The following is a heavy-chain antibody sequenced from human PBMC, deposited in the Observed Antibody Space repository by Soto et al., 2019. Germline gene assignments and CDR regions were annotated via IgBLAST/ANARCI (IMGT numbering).Heavy chain of an antibody. V-gene: IGHV1-8*01. J-gene: IGHJ4*02. CDR1: GYSLDSCD. CDR2: MSPGNDNT. Sequence: APVKVSCKASGYSLDSCDINSARQDAGQGLEWMGWMSPGNDNTGYAQNFQGRVTMTKDTSIATAYMELSSLSFEETALYYCARGVPSGSAFWGKGTPVPVSP. D-gene: IGHD3-3*02. CDR3: ARGVPSGSAF.